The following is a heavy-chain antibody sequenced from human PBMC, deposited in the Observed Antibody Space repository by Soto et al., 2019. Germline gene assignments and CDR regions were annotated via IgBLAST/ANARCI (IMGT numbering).Heavy chain of an antibody. CDR1: GGTFSTYA. CDR3: ALVRVAAAAAFDY. V-gene: IGHV1-69*01. D-gene: IGHD6-13*01. Sequence: GXSVKGSCNASGGTFSTYAISWGRQAPVQGLEWMGGIIPIFGTANYAQKFQGRVTITADESTSTAYMELSSLRSEDTALYSCALVRVAAAAAFDYWGQGTLVTVSS. CDR2: IIPIFGTA. J-gene: IGHJ4*02.